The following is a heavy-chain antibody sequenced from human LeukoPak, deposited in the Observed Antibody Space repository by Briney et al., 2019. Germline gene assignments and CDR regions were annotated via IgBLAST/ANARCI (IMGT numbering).Heavy chain of an antibody. CDR2: ITTSSSYI. Sequence: GGSLRLSCAGSGFCFSRYTMNWVRQAPGKGLEWVSSITTSSSYIYYADSVKGRFTISRDNAKNSVFLQMNGLRAEDTAVYYCARSEWVGATTSWFDPWGQGTLVTVSS. CDR3: ARSEWVGATTSWFDP. V-gene: IGHV3-21*01. CDR1: GFCFSRYT. J-gene: IGHJ5*02. D-gene: IGHD1-26*01.